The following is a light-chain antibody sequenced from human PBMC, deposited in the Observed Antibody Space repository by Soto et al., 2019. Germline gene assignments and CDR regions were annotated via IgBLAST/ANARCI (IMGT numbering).Light chain of an antibody. CDR1: QSIVTY. J-gene: IGKJ4*01. V-gene: IGKV1-39*01. Sequence: DIQMTQSPSSLSASVGDRVTITCRASQSIVTYLNWYQQRPGQPPKLLIHTTSSLQSGVPSRFSGSGSGPDFTLTISSLQPEDFATYYCHQGYSNPLTFGGGTKVDIK. CDR3: HQGYSNPLT. CDR2: TTS.